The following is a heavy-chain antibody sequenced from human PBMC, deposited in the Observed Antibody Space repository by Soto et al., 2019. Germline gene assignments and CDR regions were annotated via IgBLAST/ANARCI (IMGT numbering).Heavy chain of an antibody. V-gene: IGHV3-23*01. J-gene: IGHJ5*02. D-gene: IGHD3-22*01. CDR3: AKTPYYDSSGGWFDP. CDR1: GFTFSSYA. CDR2: ISGSGGST. Sequence: EVQLLESGGGLVQPGGSLRLSCAASGFTFSSYAMSWVRQAPGQGLEWVSAISGSGGSTYYADSVKGRFTISRDNSKNTLYLQMNSLRAEDTAVYYCAKTPYYDSSGGWFDPWGQGTLVTVSS.